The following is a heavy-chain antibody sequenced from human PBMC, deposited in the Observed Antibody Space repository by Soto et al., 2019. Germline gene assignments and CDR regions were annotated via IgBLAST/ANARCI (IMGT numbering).Heavy chain of an antibody. CDR2: ITGSGSST. J-gene: IGHJ4*02. V-gene: IGHV3-23*01. D-gene: IGHD5-18*01. CDR1: GFIFSNYA. CDR3: AKAPDQGYGFYYFNF. Sequence: QSGGSLRLSCAAPGFIFSNYAMNWVRQAPGKGLEWVSAITGSGSSTYYADSVKGRFSISRDNSKDTLYLQMNSLRAEDTAVYYCAKAPDQGYGFYYFNFWGQGTLVTVSS.